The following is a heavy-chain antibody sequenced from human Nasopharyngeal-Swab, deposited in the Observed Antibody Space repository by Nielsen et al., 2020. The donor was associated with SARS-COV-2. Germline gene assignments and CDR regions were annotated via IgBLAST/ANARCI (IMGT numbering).Heavy chain of an antibody. D-gene: IGHD5-18*01. V-gene: IGHV4-34*01. CDR3: ARSSGGYSYGVPYYFDY. CDR2: INHSGST. CDR1: GGSLSGYY. J-gene: IGHJ4*02. Sequence: SETLSLTCAVYGGSLSGYYWSCIRQPPGKGLEWIGEINHSGSTNYNPSLKSRVTISVDTSKNQFSLKLNSVTAADTAVYYCARSSGGYSYGVPYYFDYWGQGTLVTVSS.